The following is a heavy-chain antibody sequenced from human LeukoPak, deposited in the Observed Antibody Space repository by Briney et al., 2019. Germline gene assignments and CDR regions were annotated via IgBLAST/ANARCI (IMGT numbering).Heavy chain of an antibody. D-gene: IGHD3-16*01. CDR1: GFTFSSYW. Sequence: GGSLRLSCAASGFTFSSYWMSWVRQAPGKGLEWVANIQQDESEKHYVDSVKGRFTISRDNAKNSLYLQMSSLRAEDTAVYYCARVGSLASFDYWGQGTLVTVSS. CDR3: ARVGSLASFDY. CDR2: IQQDESEK. J-gene: IGHJ4*02. V-gene: IGHV3-7*05.